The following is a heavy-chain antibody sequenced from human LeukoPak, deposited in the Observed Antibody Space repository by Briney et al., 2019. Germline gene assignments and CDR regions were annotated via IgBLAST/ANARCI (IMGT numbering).Heavy chain of an antibody. Sequence: GGSLRLSCAASGFTFSSYSMNWVRQAPGKGLEWVSSISSSGSFISYPDSVKGRFTISRDNAKNALFLQMNSLRTEDTAVYYCARVGCRGGSCSSRGDYYYGMDVWGLGTTVTVSS. D-gene: IGHD2-15*01. CDR2: ISSSGSFI. CDR3: ARVGCRGGSCSSRGDYYYGMDV. J-gene: IGHJ6*02. CDR1: GFTFSSYS. V-gene: IGHV3-21*01.